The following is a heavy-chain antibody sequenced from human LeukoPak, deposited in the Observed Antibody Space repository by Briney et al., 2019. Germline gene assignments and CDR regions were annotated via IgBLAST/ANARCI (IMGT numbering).Heavy chain of an antibody. CDR3: AKDPNGLRRAIGY. V-gene: IGHV3-30-3*01. J-gene: IGHJ4*02. Sequence: GGSLRLSCAASGFTFSSYAMHWVRQAPGKGLEWVAVISYDGSNKYYADSVKGRFTISRDNSKNTLYLQMNSLRAEDTAVYYCAKDPNGLRRAIGYWGQGTLVTVSS. CDR1: GFTFSSYA. D-gene: IGHD5-12*01. CDR2: ISYDGSNK.